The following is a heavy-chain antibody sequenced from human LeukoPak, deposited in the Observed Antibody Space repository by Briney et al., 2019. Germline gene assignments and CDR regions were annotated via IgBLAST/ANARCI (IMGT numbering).Heavy chain of an antibody. Sequence: PGGSLRLSCAASGFTFNNYAMHWVRQAPSKGLEWVAVISYDGSNKYYADSVKGRFTISRDNSKNTLYLQMNNLRAEDTAVYYCARARITLVRGPDVISYYFDYWGQGTLVTVSS. D-gene: IGHD3-10*01. J-gene: IGHJ4*02. V-gene: IGHV3-30*04. CDR3: ARARITLVRGPDVISYYFDY. CDR2: ISYDGSNK. CDR1: GFTFNNYA.